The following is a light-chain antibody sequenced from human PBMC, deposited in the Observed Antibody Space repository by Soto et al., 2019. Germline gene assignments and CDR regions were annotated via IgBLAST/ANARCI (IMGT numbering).Light chain of an antibody. CDR3: QQYNNWLWT. Sequence: EIVMTQSPATLSVSPGERATLSCRASQNISSNLAWYQQKPGQAPRVLIDGASTRATGIPARFSGSGSGTDVTLTISSLQSEDFAVYDCQQYNNWLWTFGQGTKVEIK. CDR1: QNISSN. J-gene: IGKJ1*01. CDR2: GAS. V-gene: IGKV3-15*01.